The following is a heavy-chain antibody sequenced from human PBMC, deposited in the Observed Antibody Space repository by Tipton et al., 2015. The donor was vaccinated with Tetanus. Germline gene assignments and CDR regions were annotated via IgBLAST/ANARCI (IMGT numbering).Heavy chain of an antibody. CDR1: GYTFTNYH. CDR3: ARDLYHYDDTGYHRRYYLDS. Sequence: QSGAEVKKPGASVRVSCKPSGYTFTNYHVQWVRQAPGEGLEWMGGIVTILGAANYAQKFQGRVTITAESSTNSVYMELRGLKSEDTAVYYCARDLYHYDDTGYHRRYYLDSWGQGTLVTVSS. J-gene: IGHJ4*02. D-gene: IGHD3-22*01. V-gene: IGHV1-69*10. CDR2: IVTILGAA.